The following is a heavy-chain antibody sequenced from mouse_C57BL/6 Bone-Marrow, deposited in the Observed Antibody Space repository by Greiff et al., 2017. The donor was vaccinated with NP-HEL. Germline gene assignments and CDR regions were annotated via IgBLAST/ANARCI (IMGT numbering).Heavy chain of an antibody. Sequence: DVQLQESGGGLVQPGGSLKLSCAASGFTFSDYYMYWVRQTPEKRLEWVAYISNGGGSTYYPDTVKGRFTISRDNAKNTLYLQMSRLKSEDTAMYYCARRDYDYFDYWGQGTTLTVSS. D-gene: IGHD2-4*01. CDR2: ISNGGGST. CDR1: GFTFSDYY. CDR3: ARRDYDYFDY. J-gene: IGHJ2*01. V-gene: IGHV5-12*01.